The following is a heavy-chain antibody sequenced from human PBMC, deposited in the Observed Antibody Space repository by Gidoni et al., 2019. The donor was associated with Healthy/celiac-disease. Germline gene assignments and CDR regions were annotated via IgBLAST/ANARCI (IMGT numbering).Heavy chain of an antibody. CDR3: ARNLGYCSGGSCYSGVKAFDI. CDR1: GGSISSGGYY. V-gene: IGHV4-31*03. J-gene: IGHJ3*02. Sequence: QVQLQESGPGLVKPSQTLSLTCTVSGGSISSGGYYWSWIRQHPGKGLEWIGYIYYSGSTYYNPSLKSRVTISVDTSKDQFSQKLSSVTAADTAVYYCARNLGYCSGGSCYSGVKAFDIWGQGTMVTVSS. CDR2: IYYSGST. D-gene: IGHD2-15*01.